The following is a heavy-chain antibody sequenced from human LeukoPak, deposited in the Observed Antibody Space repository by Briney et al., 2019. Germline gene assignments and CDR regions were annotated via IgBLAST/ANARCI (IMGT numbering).Heavy chain of an antibody. J-gene: IGHJ6*03. CDR3: ARTGSSWPLYYYYYMDV. D-gene: IGHD6-13*01. V-gene: IGHV4-59*11. CDR1: GGSISSHY. Sequence: PSETLSLTCTVSGGSISSHYWSWIRQPPGKGLEWIGYVSDSGSTNYNPSLKSRVTESVDTSKDQFSLKLTSVTAADTAVYYCARTGSSWPLYYYYYMDVWGKGTTVTVSS. CDR2: VSDSGST.